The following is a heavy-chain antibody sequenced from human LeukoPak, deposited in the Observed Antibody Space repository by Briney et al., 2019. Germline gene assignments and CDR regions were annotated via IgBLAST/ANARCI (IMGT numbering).Heavy chain of an antibody. D-gene: IGHD5-18*01. J-gene: IGHJ4*02. CDR2: ISGSGGST. CDR1: GFTFSNYA. CDR3: AKRIQSAMAMGY. Sequence: GGSLRLSCAASGFTFSNYALSWVRQAPGKGLEWVSDISGSGGSTYYADSVKGRFTISRDNSKNTMYLQMNSLRAEDTAVFYCAKRIQSAMAMGYWGQGTLVTVSS. V-gene: IGHV3-23*01.